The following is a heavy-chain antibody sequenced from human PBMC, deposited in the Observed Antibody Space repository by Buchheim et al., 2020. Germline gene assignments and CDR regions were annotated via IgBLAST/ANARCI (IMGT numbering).Heavy chain of an antibody. CDR2: ISGSGGRT. CDR1: GFTFRSSA. V-gene: IGHV3-23*01. J-gene: IGHJ4*02. CDR3: AKAAQSGSGWSDH. D-gene: IGHD6-19*01. Sequence: EVQLLESGGGLVKPGGSLRLSCAASGFTFRSSAMSWVRQAPGKGLEWVSRISGSGGRTYHADSVQGRFTISRDESTNTPYLQMSSLIAEDTAVYYCAKAAQSGSGWSDHWGQRTL.